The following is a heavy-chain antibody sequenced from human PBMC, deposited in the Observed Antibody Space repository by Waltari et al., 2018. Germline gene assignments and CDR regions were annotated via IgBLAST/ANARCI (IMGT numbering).Heavy chain of an antibody. D-gene: IGHD5-12*01. CDR3: ARYRWLRRGYFDY. Sequence: QVQLPQWGAGLLKPSEPLSLTCAVYGGSLSGHSWIWIRQPPGKGLEWIGEINHSGSINYNPSLKSRVTISVDTSKNQFSLKLSSVTAADTAVYYCARYRWLRRGYFDYWGQGTLVTVSS. CDR1: GGSLSGHS. J-gene: IGHJ4*02. V-gene: IGHV4-34*01. CDR2: INHSGSI.